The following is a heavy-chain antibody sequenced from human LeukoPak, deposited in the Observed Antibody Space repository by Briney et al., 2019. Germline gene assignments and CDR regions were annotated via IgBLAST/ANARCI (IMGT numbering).Heavy chain of an antibody. D-gene: IGHD4-17*01. CDR1: GYTFTGYY. Sequence: GASVKVSCKASGYTFTGYYMHWVRQAPGQGLGWMGCINLNSGGTNYAQKFQGRVTMTRDTSISTAYMELSRLRSDDTAVYYCARAWGLRNYYYYYMDVWGKGTTVTVSS. CDR2: INLNSGGT. J-gene: IGHJ6*03. CDR3: ARAWGLRNYYYYYMDV. V-gene: IGHV1-2*02.